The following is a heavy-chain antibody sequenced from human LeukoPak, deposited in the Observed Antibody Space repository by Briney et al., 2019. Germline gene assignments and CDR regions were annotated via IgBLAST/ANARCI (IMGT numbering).Heavy chain of an antibody. V-gene: IGHV3-30*02. D-gene: IGHD3-22*01. CDR3: ATGAPYYYDSSGYPDY. Sequence: GGSLRLSCAASGFTFSSYGMHWVRQAPGKGLEWVAYIRYDGSNKYYADSVKGRFTISRDNSKNTLYLQMNSLRAEDTAVYYCATGAPYYYDSSGYPDYWGQGTLVTVSS. J-gene: IGHJ4*02. CDR1: GFTFSSYG. CDR2: IRYDGSNK.